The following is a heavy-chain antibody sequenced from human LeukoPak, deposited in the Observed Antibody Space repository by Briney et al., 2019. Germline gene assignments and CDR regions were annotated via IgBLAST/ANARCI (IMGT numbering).Heavy chain of an antibody. Sequence: SETLSLTCAVYGGSFSGYYWSWIRQPPGKGLEWIGYIYYSGSTYYNPSLKSRVTISVDTSKNQFSLKLSSVTAADTAVYYCARDLGHDAFDIWGQGTMVTVSS. CDR2: IYYSGST. CDR1: GGSFSGYY. CDR3: ARDLGHDAFDI. V-gene: IGHV4-34*01. J-gene: IGHJ3*02.